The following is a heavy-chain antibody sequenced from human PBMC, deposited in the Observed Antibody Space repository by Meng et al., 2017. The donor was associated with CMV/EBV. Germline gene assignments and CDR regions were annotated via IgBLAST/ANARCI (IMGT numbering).Heavy chain of an antibody. J-gene: IGHJ6*02. D-gene: IGHD4-11*01. CDR2: ISSSGSTI. V-gene: IGHV3-11*01. CDR1: GFTFSDYY. CDR3: ARDRDGNYRYYYGLDV. Sequence: AESLRLSCAASGFTFSDYYMSWIRQAPGKGLEWVSYISSSGSTIYYADSVKGRFTISRDNAKNSLYLQMNSLRAEDTAVYYCARDRDGNYRYYYGLDVWGQGTTVTVSS.